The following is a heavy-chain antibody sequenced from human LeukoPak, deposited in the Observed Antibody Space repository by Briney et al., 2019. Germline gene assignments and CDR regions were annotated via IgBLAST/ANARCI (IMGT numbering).Heavy chain of an antibody. D-gene: IGHD3-10*01. CDR2: ISGSGGST. CDR1: GFTFSSYA. J-gene: IGHJ4*02. Sequence: GGSLRLSCAASGFTFSSYAMSWVRQAPGKGLEWVSAISGSGGSTYYADSVKGWFTISRDNSKTTLYLQMNSLRAEDTAVYYCAKRWDGSGSYFFDYWGQGTLVTVSS. V-gene: IGHV3-23*01. CDR3: AKRWDGSGSYFFDY.